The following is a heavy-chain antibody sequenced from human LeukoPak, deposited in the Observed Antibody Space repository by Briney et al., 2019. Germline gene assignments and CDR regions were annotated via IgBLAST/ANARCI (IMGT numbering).Heavy chain of an antibody. CDR2: IISDGSST. CDR1: GFTFSSYW. Sequence: GGSLRLSCAASGFTFSSYWMYWVRQAPGKGLVWVSRIISDGSSTSYADSVKGRFNISRDNAKNTLYLQMNSLRPEDTAVYYCATIAAAGEYFDYWGQGTLVTVSS. CDR3: ATIAAAGEYFDY. D-gene: IGHD6-13*01. V-gene: IGHV3-74*01. J-gene: IGHJ4*02.